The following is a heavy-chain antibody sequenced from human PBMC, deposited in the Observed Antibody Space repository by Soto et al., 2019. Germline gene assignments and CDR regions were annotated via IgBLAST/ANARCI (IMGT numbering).Heavy chain of an antibody. D-gene: IGHD6-19*01. V-gene: IGHV4-4*02. J-gene: IGHJ4*02. CDR1: GDSVSSPYY. Sequence: QVQLQESGPGLVKPSGTLSLTCAVSGDSVSSPYYWCWVRQPPGKGLEWIGEVFHTGTTSYNPSLRXXLTISMDKSNNQFSLDLSSVTAADTAVYYCARSAGWYAVHSWGPGTLVIVSS. CDR3: ARSAGWYAVHS. CDR2: VFHTGTT.